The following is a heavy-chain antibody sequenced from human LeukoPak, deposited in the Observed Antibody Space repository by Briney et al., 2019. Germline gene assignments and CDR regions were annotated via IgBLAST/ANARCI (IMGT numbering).Heavy chain of an antibody. CDR2: IRGSGSNT. Sequence: GGSLRLSCAASGFTFRSYAMTWVRQAPGKGLEWVSSIRGSGSNTYYGDSVKGRFTISRDDSKNTLYLQMNSLRAEDTAVYYCAKPTGTTVNAFDYWGQRTLVTVSS. CDR3: AKPTGTTVNAFDY. V-gene: IGHV3-23*01. CDR1: GFTFRSYA. J-gene: IGHJ4*02. D-gene: IGHD1-7*01.